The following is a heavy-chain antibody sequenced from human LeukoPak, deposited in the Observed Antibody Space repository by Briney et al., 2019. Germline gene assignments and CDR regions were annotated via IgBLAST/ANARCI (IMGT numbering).Heavy chain of an antibody. V-gene: IGHV3-23*01. CDR1: GFTFSGYA. Sequence: GGSLRLSCAASGFTFSGYAMGWVRQAPGKGLKWVSGISGSGDNSFYADSVKGRFTISRDNSRNTLYLQMNSLRAEDTAVYYCAKDRGTMVRGVSWDFDYWGQGTLVTVSS. CDR3: AKDRGTMVRGVSWDFDY. J-gene: IGHJ4*02. D-gene: IGHD3-10*01. CDR2: ISGSGDNS.